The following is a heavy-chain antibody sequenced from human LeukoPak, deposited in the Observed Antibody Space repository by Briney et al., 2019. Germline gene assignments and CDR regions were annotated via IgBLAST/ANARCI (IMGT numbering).Heavy chain of an antibody. Sequence: GASVKVSCKASGYTFTSYYMHWVRQAPGQGLEWMGIINPRGGGTSYAQKFQGRVTMTRDTSTSTAYMQVRSLRSDDTAVYYCARDYYGSGSYYDMDAFDIWGQGTMVTVSS. J-gene: IGHJ3*02. D-gene: IGHD3-10*01. CDR2: INPRGGGT. CDR3: ARDYYGSGSYYDMDAFDI. V-gene: IGHV1-46*01. CDR1: GYTFTSYY.